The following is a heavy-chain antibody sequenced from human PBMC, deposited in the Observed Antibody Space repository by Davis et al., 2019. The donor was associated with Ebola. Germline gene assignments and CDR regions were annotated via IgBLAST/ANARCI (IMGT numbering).Heavy chain of an antibody. J-gene: IGHJ6*02. CDR3: AKYRVVVVAATRAGMDV. D-gene: IGHD2-15*01. Sequence: ESLKISCAASGFTFSSYAMSWVRQAPGKGLEWVSAISGSGGSTYYADSVKGRFTISRDNSKNTLYLQMNSLRAEDTAVYYCAKYRVVVVAATRAGMDVWGQGTTVTVSS. V-gene: IGHV3-23*01. CDR1: GFTFSSYA. CDR2: ISGSGGST.